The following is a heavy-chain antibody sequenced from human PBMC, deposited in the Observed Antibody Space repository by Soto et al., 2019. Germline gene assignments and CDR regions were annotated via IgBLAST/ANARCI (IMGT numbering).Heavy chain of an antibody. CDR2: ISGSGGST. CDR3: AKGSYVVVPAAMEIDY. V-gene: IGHV3-23*01. D-gene: IGHD2-2*01. J-gene: IGHJ4*01. Sequence: EVQLLESGGGLVQPGGSLRLSCAASGFTFSSYAMSWVRQAPGKGLEWVSAISGSGGSTYYADSVKGRFTISRDNSQNTLYLQMNSLRAEDTAVYYCAKGSYVVVPAAMEIDYWGHGTLVTVSS. CDR1: GFTFSSYA.